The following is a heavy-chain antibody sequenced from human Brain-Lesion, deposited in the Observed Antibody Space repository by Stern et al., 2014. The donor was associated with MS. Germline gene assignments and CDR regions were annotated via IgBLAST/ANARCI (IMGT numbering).Heavy chain of an antibody. Sequence: VQLVESGAEVKKPGASVKVSCKTSGYIFTGYYIHWVRQAPGQGLEWMAWINPKTGGTKYAQKFQGRVTMSRDTSISTAYVELSSLTSDDTAVYYCARDQRGITIFGVVTDYYYLGMDVWGQGPRSPSP. V-gene: IGHV1-2*02. CDR3: ARDQRGITIFGVVTDYYYLGMDV. D-gene: IGHD3-3*01. CDR1: GYIFTGYY. J-gene: IGHJ6*02. CDR2: INPKTGGT.